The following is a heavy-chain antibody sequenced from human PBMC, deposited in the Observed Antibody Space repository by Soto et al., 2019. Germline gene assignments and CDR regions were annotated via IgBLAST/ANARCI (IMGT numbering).Heavy chain of an antibody. Sequence: SVKVSCKASGGTFNRFPINWVRQAPGQGLEWMGGIIAMFGSVNYAQKFQGRVSITADESTNTAFMEMSGLRSDDTAMYYCAREGAHNYGLGRGHPFDTWGQGTLVTVSS. J-gene: IGHJ5*02. CDR3: AREGAHNYGLGRGHPFDT. CDR1: GGTFNRFP. V-gene: IGHV1-69*13. D-gene: IGHD4-17*01. CDR2: IIAMFGSV.